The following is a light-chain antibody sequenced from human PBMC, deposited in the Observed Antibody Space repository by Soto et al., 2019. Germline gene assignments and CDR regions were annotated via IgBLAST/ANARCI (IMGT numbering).Light chain of an antibody. CDR1: NIGSKS. CDR2: DDS. CDR3: QVWDSGPDHVV. J-gene: IGLJ2*01. Sequence: SYELTQPPSMSVAPGQTATITCGGNNIGSKSVQWYQQKSGQAPVLVVYDDSDRPSGIPERFSGSNSGNTATLTISRVEAEDEADYSGQVWDSGPDHVVFGGGTKVTVL. V-gene: IGLV3-21*02.